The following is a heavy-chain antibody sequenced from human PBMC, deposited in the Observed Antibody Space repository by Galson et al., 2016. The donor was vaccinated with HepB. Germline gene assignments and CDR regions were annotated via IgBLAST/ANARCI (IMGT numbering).Heavy chain of an antibody. CDR3: ARHLSPGSYPHWFDT. J-gene: IGHJ5*02. V-gene: IGHV4-39*01. D-gene: IGHD3-10*01. CDR1: GDSIISSRSY. Sequence: SETLSLTCNVSGDSIISSRSYWGWIRQSPGKGLEHLGTIYYSGGIYSNPSLASRITISVDTSKNQFSLRLTSVTAADTAVYYCARHLSPGSYPHWFDTWGLGTLVTVSS. CDR2: IYYSGGI.